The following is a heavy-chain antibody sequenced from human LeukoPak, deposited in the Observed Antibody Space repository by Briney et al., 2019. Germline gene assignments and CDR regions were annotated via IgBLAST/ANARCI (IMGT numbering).Heavy chain of an antibody. J-gene: IGHJ4*02. CDR1: GFSLRTSGGG. D-gene: IGHD2-2*01. CDR3: AHILVPAAYDY. CDR2: IYWDDDK. Sequence: SGPTLANPTQTLTLTSTFSGFSLRTSGGGVGWIRQPPAKALEWLALIYWDDDKRYSPSLKSRLTITKDTSKNQVVLTMTNMDPVDTATYYCAHILVPAAYDYWGQGTLVTVSS. V-gene: IGHV2-5*02.